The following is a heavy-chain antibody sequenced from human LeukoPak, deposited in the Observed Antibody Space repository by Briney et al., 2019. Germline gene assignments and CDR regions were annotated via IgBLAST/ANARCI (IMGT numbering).Heavy chain of an antibody. D-gene: IGHD3-22*01. CDR2: ISAYNGNT. CDR1: GYTFTSYG. J-gene: IGHJ4*02. CDR3: ARDKGDYYDSSGYTRFDY. V-gene: IGHV1-18*01. Sequence: ASVKVSCKASGYTFTSYGIRWVRQAPGQGLEWMGWISAYNGNTNYAQKLQGRVTMTTDTSTSTAYMELRSLRSDDTAVYYCARDKGDYYDSSGYTRFDYWGQGTLVTVPS.